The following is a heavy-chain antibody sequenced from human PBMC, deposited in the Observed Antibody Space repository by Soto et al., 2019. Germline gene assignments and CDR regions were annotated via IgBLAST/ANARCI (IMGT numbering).Heavy chain of an antibody. CDR2: IYHSGST. J-gene: IGHJ5*02. CDR3: AVHSSSHRWFDP. Sequence: PSETLSLTCAVSGGSISSGGYSWSWIRQPPGKGLEWIGYIYHSGSTYYNPSLKSRVTISVDRSENQFSLKLSSVTAADTAVYYCAVHSSSHRWFDPWGQGTLVTVSS. V-gene: IGHV4-30-2*01. D-gene: IGHD6-13*01. CDR1: GGSISSGGYS.